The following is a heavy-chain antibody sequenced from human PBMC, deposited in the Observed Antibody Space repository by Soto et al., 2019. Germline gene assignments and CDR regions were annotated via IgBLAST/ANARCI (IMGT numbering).Heavy chain of an antibody. CDR2: IYYSGST. Sequence: SETLSLTCTVTGGSISSYYWSWIRQPPGKGLEWIWYIYYSGSTNYNPSLKSRVTISVDTSKNQFSLKLSSVTAADTAVYYCARHKYCSGGSCLYYFDYWGQGTLVTVSS. D-gene: IGHD2-15*01. CDR3: ARHKYCSGGSCLYYFDY. CDR1: GGSISSYY. J-gene: IGHJ4*02. V-gene: IGHV4-59*08.